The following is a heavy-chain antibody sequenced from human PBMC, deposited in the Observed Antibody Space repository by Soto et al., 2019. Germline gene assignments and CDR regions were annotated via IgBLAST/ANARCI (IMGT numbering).Heavy chain of an antibody. J-gene: IGHJ6*03. Sequence: GGSLRLSCAASGFTFSSYSMNWVRQAPGKGLEWVSSISSSSSYIYYADSVKGRFTISRDNAKNSLYLQMNSLRAEDTAVYYCARDPKSSGPDNMDVWGKGTTVTVSS. CDR3: ARDPKSSGPDNMDV. CDR1: GFTFSSYS. D-gene: IGHD6-19*01. V-gene: IGHV3-21*01. CDR2: ISSSSSYI.